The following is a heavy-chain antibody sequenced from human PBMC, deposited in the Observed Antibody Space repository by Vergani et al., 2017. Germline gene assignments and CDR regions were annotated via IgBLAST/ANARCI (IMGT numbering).Heavy chain of an antibody. V-gene: IGHV3-21*01. CDR2: ITSSGSYG. CDR3: ARGANWNYFGSGYYMDV. J-gene: IGHJ6*03. Sequence: EVQLVESGGGLVKPGGSLRLSCAASAFTFSSYSMNWVRQAPGKGLEWVSSITSSGSYGYYADSVKGRFTISRDNAKNSLYLQMNSLRAEDTAVYYCARGANWNYFGSGYYMDVWGKGITVTVSS. D-gene: IGHD1-7*01. CDR1: AFTFSSYS.